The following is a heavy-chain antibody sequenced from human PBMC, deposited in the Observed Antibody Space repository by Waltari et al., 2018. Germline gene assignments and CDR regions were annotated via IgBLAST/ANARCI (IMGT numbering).Heavy chain of an antibody. Sequence: QVQLVQSGAEVKKPGASVKVSCKASGYTFTSYAMHWVRQAPGQRLEWMGWINAGNGNTKYSQKFQGRVTMTRDTSASTAYMELSSLRSEDTAVYYCARSTLYYYDSSGSIDYWGQGTLVTVSS. CDR1: GYTFTSYA. CDR3: ARSTLYYYDSSGSIDY. J-gene: IGHJ4*02. V-gene: IGHV1-3*01. CDR2: INAGNGNT. D-gene: IGHD3-22*01.